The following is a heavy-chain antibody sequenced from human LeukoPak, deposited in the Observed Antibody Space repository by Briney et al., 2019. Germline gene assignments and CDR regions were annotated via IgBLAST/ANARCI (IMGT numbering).Heavy chain of an antibody. D-gene: IGHD2-2*01. V-gene: IGHV3-21*01. Sequence: GGSLRLSCAASGFTFSSYSMNWVRQAPAKGLVWVSSISSSSSYIYYADSVKGRFTISRDNAKNSLYLQMNSLRAEDTAVYYCARDLYQLLFGMDVWGQGTTVTVSS. CDR1: GFTFSSYS. J-gene: IGHJ6*02. CDR3: ARDLYQLLFGMDV. CDR2: ISSSSSYI.